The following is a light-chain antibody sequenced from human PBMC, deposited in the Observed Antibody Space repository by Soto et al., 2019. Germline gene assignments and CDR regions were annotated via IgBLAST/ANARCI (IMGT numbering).Light chain of an antibody. CDR3: QQYNNWPLT. CDR1: QSVSSN. Sequence: EIVMTQSPATVSFSPGERVTLSCRASQSVSSNLAWYRQKAGQAPRLLIYAASTRATGVPARFSGSGSGTEFTLTISSPQSEDFAIYFCQQYNNWPLTFGGGTKVDIK. CDR2: AAS. J-gene: IGKJ4*01. V-gene: IGKV3-15*01.